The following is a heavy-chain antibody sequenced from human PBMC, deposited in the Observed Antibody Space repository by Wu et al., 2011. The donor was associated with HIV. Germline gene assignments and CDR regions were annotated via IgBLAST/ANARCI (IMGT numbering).Heavy chain of an antibody. CDR1: GGTFRRYA. CDR2: IILIFGTA. Sequence: QVQLVQSGAEVKKPGSSVKVSCKASGGTFRRYAISWVRQAPGQGLEWLGRIILIFGTANYAQKFQGRVTITADESTSTAYMELSSLRSDDTAVYYCARDGSSAQLDLYYNHMDVWGKGTDGHR. CDR3: ARDGSSAQLDLYYNHMDV. V-gene: IGHV1-69*15. J-gene: IGHJ6*03. D-gene: IGHD6-6*01.